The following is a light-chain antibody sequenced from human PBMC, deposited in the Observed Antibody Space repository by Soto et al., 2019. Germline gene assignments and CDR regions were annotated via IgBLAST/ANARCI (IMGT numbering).Light chain of an antibody. CDR3: QQRSSWPRIT. V-gene: IGKV3-11*01. CDR1: RRVRSY. J-gene: IGKJ5*01. Sequence: EIGSAQSPGALAFSPGEGSTLGCRSSRRVRSYLAWYQPKPGQAPRLLIYDASNRATGIPARFSGSGSGTDFTLTISSLEPGDFAVYYCQQRSSWPRITFGQGTRLEIK. CDR2: DAS.